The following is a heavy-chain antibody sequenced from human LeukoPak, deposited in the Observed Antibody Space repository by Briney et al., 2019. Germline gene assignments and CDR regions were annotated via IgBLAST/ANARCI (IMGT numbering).Heavy chain of an antibody. Sequence: SETLSLTYNVAGGSIRGYYWSWIRQPPGKGLEWIGYIYSSGSTNYNPSLKSRVTMSVDTSKNQFSLKVSSVTAADTAVSYCARVFDSGSQAYFYYMDVWGKGTTVTIFS. CDR1: GGSIRGYY. CDR3: ARVFDSGSQAYFYYMDV. V-gene: IGHV4-59*01. J-gene: IGHJ6*03. D-gene: IGHD3-10*01. CDR2: IYSSGST.